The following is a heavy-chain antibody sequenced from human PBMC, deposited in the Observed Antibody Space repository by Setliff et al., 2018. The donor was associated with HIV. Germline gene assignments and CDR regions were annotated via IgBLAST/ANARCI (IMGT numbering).Heavy chain of an antibody. CDR1: GYTFTDYY. D-gene: IGHD2-15*01. J-gene: IGHJ5*02. Sequence: ASVKVSCKASGYTFTDYYMHWVRQAPGQGLEWVGVINPTGGSTRNTQKCQGRVAMTRDTSTSTVYMELRSLGSEDKAVYYCARFRYCSGGSCYGGEYWFDPWGQGTLVTVSS. CDR2: INPTGGST. CDR3: ARFRYCSGGSCYGGEYWFDP. V-gene: IGHV1-46*01.